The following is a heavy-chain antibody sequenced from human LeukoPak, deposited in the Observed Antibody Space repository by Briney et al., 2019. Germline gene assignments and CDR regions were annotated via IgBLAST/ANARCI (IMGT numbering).Heavy chain of an antibody. V-gene: IGHV3-48*02. Sequence: GGSLRLSCAASGFTFSTYSMSWVRQSAGKGLEWVSYITTSSSTISYADSVKGRFTISRDSAKKSLYLQMNSLRDEDTAVYYCARDHNYAFDYWGQGTLVTVSS. D-gene: IGHD5-24*01. J-gene: IGHJ4*02. CDR1: GFTFSTYS. CDR3: ARDHNYAFDY. CDR2: ITTSSSTI.